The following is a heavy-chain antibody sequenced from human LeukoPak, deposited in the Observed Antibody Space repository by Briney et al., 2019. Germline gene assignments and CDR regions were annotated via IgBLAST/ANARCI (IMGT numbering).Heavy chain of an antibody. J-gene: IGHJ4*02. CDR2: INPNSGGT. Sequence: ASVKVSCKASGYTFTSYGISWVRQAPGQGLEWMGWINPNSGGTNYAQKFQGRVTMTRDTSISTAYMELSRLRSDDTAVYYCARSSRRFLEWSHVFGYWGQGTLVTVSS. D-gene: IGHD3-3*01. CDR3: ARSSRRFLEWSHVFGY. V-gene: IGHV1-2*02. CDR1: GYTFTSYG.